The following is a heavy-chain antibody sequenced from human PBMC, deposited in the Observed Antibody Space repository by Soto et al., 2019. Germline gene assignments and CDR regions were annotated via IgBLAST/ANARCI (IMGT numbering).Heavy chain of an antibody. CDR3: ARATCESVDPPYFDR. Sequence: GESLKISCKGSGYSFTNYWIGWVRQMPGKGLEWMGIIFPGDSDTRYNPSFRGQVTISADTSISTAYLQWSSLRASDTAIYYCARATCESVDPPYFDRLGPGTQVTVSS. CDR2: IFPGDSDT. V-gene: IGHV5-51*01. J-gene: IGHJ4*02. CDR1: GYSFTNYW.